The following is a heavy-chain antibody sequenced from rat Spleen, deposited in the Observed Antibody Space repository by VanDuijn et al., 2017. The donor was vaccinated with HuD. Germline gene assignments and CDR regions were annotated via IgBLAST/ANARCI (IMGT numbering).Heavy chain of an antibody. V-gene: IGHV2S13*01. D-gene: IGHD1-12*01. CDR3: ARSMMT. J-gene: IGHJ3*01. Sequence: QVQLKESGPGLMQPSQTLSLTCIVSGFSLTSYHVHWVRQSPGKGLEWMAVIWSSGNTDYNSALKSRLSISRDTSKSQVFLTMNSLQTEDTAMYFCARSMMTWGQGTLVTVSS. CDR2: IWSSGNT. CDR1: GFSLTSYH.